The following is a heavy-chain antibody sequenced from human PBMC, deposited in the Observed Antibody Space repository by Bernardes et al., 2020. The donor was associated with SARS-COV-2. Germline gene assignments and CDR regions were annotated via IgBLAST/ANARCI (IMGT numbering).Heavy chain of an antibody. CDR1: GGSISSSHW. Sequence: SETLSLTCVVSGGSISSSHWWSWVRQPPGKGLEWIGEIYDSGTTNCNPSLKSRVTISVDKSKNQVSLKLAYVTAADTAVYYCARDLKWAFGELLFPIWGQGTLVTVS. V-gene: IGHV4-4*02. CDR3: ARDLKWAFGELLFPI. J-gene: IGHJ4*02. D-gene: IGHD3-10*01. CDR2: IYDSGTT.